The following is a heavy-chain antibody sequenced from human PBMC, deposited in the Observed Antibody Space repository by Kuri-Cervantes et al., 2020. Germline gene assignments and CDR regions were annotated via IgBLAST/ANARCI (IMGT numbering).Heavy chain of an antibody. V-gene: IGHV3-30*02. J-gene: IGHJ4*02. Sequence: GGSLRLSCAASGFSFSNYGMHWVRQAPGKGLEWVAFIRYDGSTEYYTDSAKGRFTISRDSSKNTLSLQMNSLRAEDTAVYYCAKDLREEYCSGGSCYSFDYWGQGTLVTVSS. CDR2: IRYDGSTE. CDR3: AKDLREEYCSGGSCYSFDY. D-gene: IGHD2-15*01. CDR1: GFSFSNYG.